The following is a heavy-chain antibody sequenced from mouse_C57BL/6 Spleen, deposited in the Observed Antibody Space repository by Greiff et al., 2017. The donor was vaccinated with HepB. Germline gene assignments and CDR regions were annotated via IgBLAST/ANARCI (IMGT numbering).Heavy chain of an antibody. V-gene: IGHV5-9*01. Sequence: EVQLVESGGGLVKPGGSLKLSCAASGFTFSSYTMSWVRQTPEKRLEWVATISGGGGNTYYPDSVKGRFTISRDNAKNTLYLQMSSLRSEDTALYYCARATVRYFDVWGTGTTVTVSS. CDR3: ARATVRYFDV. CDR1: GFTFSSYT. J-gene: IGHJ1*03. CDR2: ISGGGGNT. D-gene: IGHD1-1*01.